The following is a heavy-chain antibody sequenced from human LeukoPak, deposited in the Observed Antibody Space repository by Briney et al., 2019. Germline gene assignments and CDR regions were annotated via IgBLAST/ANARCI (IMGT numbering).Heavy chain of an antibody. Sequence: ALGKPCGKASGYPFTTYGISWVPQAPGQGLEGMGWISAYNGNTNDAQKLQRRVTMTTDACTSKAYMELRSLRSDDTAVYYWAGDYPRIMITFGEVFANMDVWGKGTTVSVSS. CDR3: AGDYPRIMITFGEVFANMDV. V-gene: IGHV1-18*01. CDR2: ISAYNGNT. J-gene: IGHJ6*03. CDR1: GYPFTTYG. D-gene: IGHD3-16*02.